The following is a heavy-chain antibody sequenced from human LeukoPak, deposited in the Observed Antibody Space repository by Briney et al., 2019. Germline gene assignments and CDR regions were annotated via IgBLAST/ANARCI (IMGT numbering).Heavy chain of an antibody. J-gene: IGHJ6*02. CDR3: ARGIVVVPAATYYYYYYGMDV. CDR2: IIPIFGTA. D-gene: IGHD2-2*01. V-gene: IGHV1-69*13. CDR1: GGTFSSYA. Sequence: ASVKVPCKASGGTFSSYAISWVRQAPGQGLEWMGGIIPIFGTANYAQKFQGRVTITADESTSTAYMELSSLRSEDTAVYYCARGIVVVPAATYYYYYYGMDVWGQGTTVTVSS.